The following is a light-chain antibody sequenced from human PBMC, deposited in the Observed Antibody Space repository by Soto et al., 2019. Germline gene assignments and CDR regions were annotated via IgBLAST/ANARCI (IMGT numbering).Light chain of an antibody. CDR2: EVR. V-gene: IGLV2-14*01. Sequence: QSVLTQPASVSGSPGQSITISCPGTSGDFGGYDYVSWYQQRPGKDPTLMIYEVRYRPSGVSNCFSGSKSGNTASLTISGLQAEDEADYYCCSYTRTSNHYFFGSGTKFTVL. CDR1: SGDFGGYDY. J-gene: IGLJ1*01. CDR3: CSYTRTSNHYF.